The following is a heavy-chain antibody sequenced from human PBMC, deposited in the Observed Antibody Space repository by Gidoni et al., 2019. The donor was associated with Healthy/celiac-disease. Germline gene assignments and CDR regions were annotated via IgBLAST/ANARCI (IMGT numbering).Heavy chain of an antibody. Sequence: QVQLQESGPGLVKPSQTLSLTCTVSGGSLSRGGYYGSWIRHHPGKGLEWIGHIYYSGSTYYNPSLKSRVTISVDTSKNQFSLKLSSVTAADTAVYYCARGSWAVAGPYFDYWGQGTLVTVSS. V-gene: IGHV4-31*03. J-gene: IGHJ4*02. CDR2: IYYSGST. CDR3: ARGSWAVAGPYFDY. CDR1: GGSLSRGGYY. D-gene: IGHD6-19*01.